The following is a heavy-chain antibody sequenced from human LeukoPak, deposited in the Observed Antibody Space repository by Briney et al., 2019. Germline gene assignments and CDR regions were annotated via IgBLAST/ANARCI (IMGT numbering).Heavy chain of an antibody. V-gene: IGHV4-4*07. CDR3: ARKDGDI. Sequence: PSETLSLTCTVSGASVSSYYWIWIRQPAGRGLEWIGRIDASGSTNYNPSLKSRVTMSVDSSKNQFSLKVSSVTAVDTAVYYCARKDGDIWGQGTMVTVSS. D-gene: IGHD5-24*01. J-gene: IGHJ3*02. CDR2: IDASGST. CDR1: GASVSSYY.